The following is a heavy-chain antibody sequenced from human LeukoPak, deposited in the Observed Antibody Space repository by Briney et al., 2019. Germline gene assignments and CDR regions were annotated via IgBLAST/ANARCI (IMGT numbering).Heavy chain of an antibody. CDR1: GFTFSSYA. J-gene: IGHJ5*02. Sequence: GGSLRLSCAASGFTFSSYAMSWVRQAPGKGLEWVANIKQDGSEKYYVDSVKGRFTISRDNAKNSLYLQMNSLRAEDTAVYYCARVYANWFDPWGQGTLVTVSS. CDR3: ARVYANWFDP. D-gene: IGHD3-16*01. V-gene: IGHV3-7*01. CDR2: IKQDGSEK.